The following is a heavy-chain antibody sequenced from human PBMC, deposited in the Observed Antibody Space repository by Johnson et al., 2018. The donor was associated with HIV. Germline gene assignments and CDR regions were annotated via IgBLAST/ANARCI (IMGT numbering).Heavy chain of an antibody. J-gene: IGHJ3*02. CDR2: IYSGGSP. D-gene: IGHD3-22*01. CDR1: GFTVSSNY. CDR3: ARSSGYYGTDAFDI. Sequence: QPGGSLRLSCAASGFTVSSNYMSWVRQAPGKGLEWVSVIYSGGSPYYADSVKGRFTISRDNSKNTLYLQMNSLRPEDTAVYYCARSSGYYGTDAFDIWGQGTMVTVSS. V-gene: IGHV3-66*02.